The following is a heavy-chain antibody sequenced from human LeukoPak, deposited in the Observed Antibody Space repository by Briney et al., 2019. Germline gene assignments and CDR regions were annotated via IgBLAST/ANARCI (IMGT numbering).Heavy chain of an antibody. D-gene: IGHD2-2*01. V-gene: IGHV3-30-3*01. CDR3: AAVVVVPADILGFDY. CDR2: ISYDGSNK. Sequence: GGSLRLSCAASGFTFSNFGIHWVRQAPGKGLEWVAAISYDGSNKYYADSVKGRFTISRDNSKNTVYVQMNSLRAEDTAVYYCAAVVVVPADILGFDYWGQGTLVAVSS. J-gene: IGHJ4*02. CDR1: GFTFSNFG.